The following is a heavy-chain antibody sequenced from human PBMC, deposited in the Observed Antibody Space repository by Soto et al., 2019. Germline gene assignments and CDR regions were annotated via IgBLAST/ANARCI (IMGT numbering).Heavy chain of an antibody. CDR1: GGSFSGYY. D-gene: IGHD5-18*01. CDR2: INHSGST. J-gene: IGHJ4*02. Sequence: SETLSLTCAVYGGSFSGYYWSWIRQPPGKGLEWIGEINHSGSTNYNPSLQSRVTISVDTSKNQFSLKLSSVTAADTAVYYCASGDSYGAFDYWGQGTLVTVSS. CDR3: ASGDSYGAFDY. V-gene: IGHV4-34*01.